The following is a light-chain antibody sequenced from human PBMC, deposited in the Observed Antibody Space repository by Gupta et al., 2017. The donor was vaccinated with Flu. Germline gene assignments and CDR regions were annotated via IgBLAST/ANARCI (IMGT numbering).Light chain of an antibody. CDR2: KAS. Sequence: VGDRVTITCRASQSISSWLAWYQQKPGKAPKLLIYKASSLESGVPSRFSGSGSGTEFTLTISSLQPDDFATYYCQQYNSYWTFGQGTKVEIK. CDR1: QSISSW. J-gene: IGKJ1*01. V-gene: IGKV1-5*03. CDR3: QQYNSYWT.